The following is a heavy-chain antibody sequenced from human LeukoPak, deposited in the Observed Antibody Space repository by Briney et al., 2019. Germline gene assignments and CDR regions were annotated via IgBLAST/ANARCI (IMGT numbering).Heavy chain of an antibody. CDR2: INWIGGSR. Sequence: PGGSLRLSCAASGFTFGDYGMNWVRQVPGKGLEWVSGINWIGGSRVYGDSVKGGLPISRDNAKNTLYLQMNSLRAEDTAVYYCAREKDYYDSPGAFDIWGQGTMVTVSS. CDR1: GFTFGDYG. CDR3: AREKDYYDSPGAFDI. V-gene: IGHV3-20*04. J-gene: IGHJ3*02. D-gene: IGHD3-22*01.